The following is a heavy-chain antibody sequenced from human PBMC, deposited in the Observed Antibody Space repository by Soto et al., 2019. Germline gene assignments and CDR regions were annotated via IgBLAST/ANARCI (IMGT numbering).Heavy chain of an antibody. D-gene: IGHD3-10*01. Sequence: SETLSLTCAVYGGSFSGYYWSCIRQPPGKGLEWIGEINHSGSTNYNPSLKSRVTISVDTSKNQLSLKLSSVTAADTAVYYCARGPYYYGSGSYVHYYYGMDVWGQGPTVT. J-gene: IGHJ6*02. CDR2: INHSGST. V-gene: IGHV4-34*01. CDR1: GGSFSGYY. CDR3: ARGPYYYGSGSYVHYYYGMDV.